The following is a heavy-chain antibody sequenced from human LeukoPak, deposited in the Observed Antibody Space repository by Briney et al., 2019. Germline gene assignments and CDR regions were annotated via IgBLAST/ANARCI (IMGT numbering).Heavy chain of an antibody. CDR1: GGSLSSYY. V-gene: IGHV4-4*07. D-gene: IGHD1-26*01. CDR2: IYSGGST. J-gene: IGHJ4*02. CDR3: ARENTGSYREFDY. Sequence: PSETLSLTCTVSGGSLSSYYWSWIRQPAGKGLEWIGRIYSGGSTNYNPSLKSRVTMSVDSSNNQFSLKLSSVTAADTAVFYCARENTGSYREFDYWGQGTLVTVSS.